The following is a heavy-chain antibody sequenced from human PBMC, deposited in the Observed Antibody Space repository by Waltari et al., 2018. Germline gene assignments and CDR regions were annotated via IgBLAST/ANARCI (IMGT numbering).Heavy chain of an antibody. CDR3: ARQVYDFWSGYQAPFDY. V-gene: IGHV5-51*01. CDR1: GYSLTTYW. J-gene: IGHJ4*02. Sequence: EVQLVQSGAEVKKPGESLKISCKGSGYSLTTYWSGWVRPLLGKGLDWIGLIYPGDSDTRYSPSFQGQVTISADKSISTAYLQWSSLKASDTAMYYCARQVYDFWSGYQAPFDYWGQGTLVTVSS. D-gene: IGHD3-3*01. CDR2: IYPGDSDT.